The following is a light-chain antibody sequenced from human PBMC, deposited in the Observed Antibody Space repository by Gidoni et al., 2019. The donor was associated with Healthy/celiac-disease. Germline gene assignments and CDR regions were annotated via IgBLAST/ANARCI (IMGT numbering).Light chain of an antibody. V-gene: IGKV3-20*01. CDR2: GAS. CDR3: QQYGSSPYT. J-gene: IGKJ2*01. Sequence: EIVLTHSPGTLSLSPGERATLSCRASQSVSSSYLAWYQQKPGQAPRLLIYGASSRATGIPDRFSGSGSGTDFTLNISRLEPEDFAVYYCQQYGSSPYTFGQGTKLEIK. CDR1: QSVSSSY.